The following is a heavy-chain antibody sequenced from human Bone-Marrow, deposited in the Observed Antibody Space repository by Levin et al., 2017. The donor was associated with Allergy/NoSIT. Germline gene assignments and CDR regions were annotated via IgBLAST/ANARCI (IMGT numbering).Heavy chain of an antibody. CDR2: TYASGTT. Sequence: GGSLRLSCAASGFSVSSNYLSWVRQAPGKGLEWVSMTYASGTTYYADYVKGRFTISRDNSENRLYLQMNSLRAEDTAVYYCARVGDYYGPEDGYSGQGTLVTVSS. CDR3: ARVGDYYGPEDGY. V-gene: IGHV3-53*01. CDR1: GFSVSSNY. D-gene: IGHD3-10*01. J-gene: IGHJ4*02.